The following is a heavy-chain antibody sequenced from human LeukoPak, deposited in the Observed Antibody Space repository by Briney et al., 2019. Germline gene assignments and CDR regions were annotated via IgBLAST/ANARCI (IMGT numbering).Heavy chain of an antibody. CDR2: INHSGST. D-gene: IGHD3-10*01. Sequence: PSETLSLTCAVYGGSFSGYYWSWIRQPPGKGLEWIGEINHSGSTNYNPSVKSRVTISVDTSKNQFSLKLSSVTAADTAVYYCAILPGEDYYYYGMDVWGQGTTVTVSS. J-gene: IGHJ6*02. V-gene: IGHV4-34*01. CDR3: AILPGEDYYYYGMDV. CDR1: GGSFSGYY.